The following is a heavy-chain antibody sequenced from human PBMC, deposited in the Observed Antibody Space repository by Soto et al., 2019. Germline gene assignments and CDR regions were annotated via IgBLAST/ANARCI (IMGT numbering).Heavy chain of an antibody. CDR1: GFTFSAYW. J-gene: IGHJ4*02. Sequence: GSLRLSCAASGFTFSAYWMHWVRQDPGKGLVWVSRINRDGSNTNYADSVKGRFTISRDNSKNTLYLQMNSLRAEDTAVYYCARDGYCSGGSCYSVPVFDYWGQGTLVTVSS. CDR3: ARDGYCSGGSCYSVPVFDY. D-gene: IGHD2-15*01. V-gene: IGHV3-74*01. CDR2: INRDGSNT.